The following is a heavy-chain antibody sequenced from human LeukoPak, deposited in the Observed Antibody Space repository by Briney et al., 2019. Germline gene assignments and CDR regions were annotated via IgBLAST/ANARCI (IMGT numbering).Heavy chain of an antibody. J-gene: IGHJ4*02. CDR3: ARGDIAFDY. D-gene: IGHD3-9*01. CDR1: GGSISSSNW. Sequence: PSETLSLTCAVSGGSISSSNWWIWVRQPPGKGLEWIGEIYHSGTTNYNPSLKSRVTISVDKSKNQFTLQLNSVTPEDAAVYYCARGDIAFDYWGQGILVTVSS. CDR2: IYHSGTT. V-gene: IGHV4-4*02.